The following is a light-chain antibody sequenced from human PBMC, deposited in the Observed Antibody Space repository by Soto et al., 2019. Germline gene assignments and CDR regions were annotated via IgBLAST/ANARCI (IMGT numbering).Light chain of an antibody. CDR2: EAS. V-gene: IGKV1D-12*01. Sequence: DIHITHSPSSLSASVGDRVTITCRASQGITNRLAWYQQKPGKAPKLLIYEASSLQSGVPSRISGSGSGTDFTLTISSLQPEDFATYYCQQANSFPITFGQGTLLEIK. CDR1: QGITNR. J-gene: IGKJ5*01. CDR3: QQANSFPIT.